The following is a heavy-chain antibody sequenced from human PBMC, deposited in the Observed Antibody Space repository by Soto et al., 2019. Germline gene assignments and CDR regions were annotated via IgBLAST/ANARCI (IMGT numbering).Heavy chain of an antibody. CDR2: IYPGDSDT. D-gene: IGHD3-22*01. CDR1: GYSFTSYW. V-gene: IGHV5-51*01. J-gene: IGHJ5*02. Sequence: GESLKISCKGSGYSFTSYWIGWVRQMPGKGLEWMGIIYPGDSDTRYSPSFQGQVTISADKSISTAYLQWSSLKASDNAMYYWARLDYYDRSGNNWVGPWGQGTLVTVSS. CDR3: ARLDYYDRSGNNWVGP.